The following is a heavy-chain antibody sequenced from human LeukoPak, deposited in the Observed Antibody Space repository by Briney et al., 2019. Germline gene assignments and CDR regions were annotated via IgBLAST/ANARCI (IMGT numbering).Heavy chain of an antibody. D-gene: IGHD3-22*01. V-gene: IGHV4-30-2*01. Sequence: PSETLSLTCTVSGGSISSGGYYWSWIRQPPGKGLEWIGYIYHSGSTYYNPSLKSRVTISVDRSKNQFSLKLSSVTAADTAVYYCARGLLPVFWGQGTLVTVSS. CDR3: ARGLLPVF. CDR2: IYHSGST. J-gene: IGHJ4*02. CDR1: GGSISSGGYY.